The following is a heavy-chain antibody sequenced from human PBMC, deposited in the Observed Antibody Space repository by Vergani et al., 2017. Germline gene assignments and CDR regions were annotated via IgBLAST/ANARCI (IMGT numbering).Heavy chain of an antibody. Sequence: QLQLQESDPGLVKPSETLSLTCTVSGGSIRSTFYYWGWIRQPPGKGLESIGTIYYSRSTYYNPSLKSRVTISVDTSKNKFSLKLKSVTAADTAVYYCARHKEQLVPGNYYYYYYMDVWGKGTTVTVSS. CDR3: ARHKEQLVPGNYYYYYYMDV. V-gene: IGHV4-39*01. CDR2: IYYSRST. D-gene: IGHD6-13*01. J-gene: IGHJ6*03. CDR1: GGSIRSTFYY.